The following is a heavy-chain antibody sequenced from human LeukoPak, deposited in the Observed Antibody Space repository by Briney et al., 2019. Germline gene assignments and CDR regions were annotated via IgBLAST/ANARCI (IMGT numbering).Heavy chain of an antibody. CDR1: GGSISSYY. CDR2: IYYSGGT. CDR3: AREREGPYGYLDY. D-gene: IGHD4-17*01. V-gene: IGHV4-59*12. Sequence: SETLSLTCTVSGGSISSYYWSWIRQPPGKGLEWIGYIYYSGGTNYNPSLKSRVTISVDTSKNQFSLKLSSVTAADTAVYYCAREREGPYGYLDYWGQGILVTVSS. J-gene: IGHJ4*02.